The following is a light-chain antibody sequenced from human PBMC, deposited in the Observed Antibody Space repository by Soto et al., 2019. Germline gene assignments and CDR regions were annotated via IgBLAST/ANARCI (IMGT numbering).Light chain of an antibody. CDR2: EVS. Sequence: QSALTQPPSVSGSPGQSVTISCTGTSSDIGSYNRVSWYQQPPGTAPKLMIYEVSNRPSGVPDRFSGSKSGNTASLTISGLQAEDEADYYFSSYTRYTSSSSWLFGGGTKLTVL. CDR1: SSDIGSYNR. CDR3: SSYTRYTSSSSWL. J-gene: IGLJ3*02. V-gene: IGLV2-18*02.